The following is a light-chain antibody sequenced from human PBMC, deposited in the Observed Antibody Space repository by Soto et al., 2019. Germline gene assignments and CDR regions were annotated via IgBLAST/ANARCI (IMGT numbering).Light chain of an antibody. CDR3: QQYSSYWT. CDR2: AAS. Sequence: AIQMTQSPSSLSASVGDRVTITCRASQGIRNDLGWYQQKPGKAPKLLIYAASSLQSGVPSRFSGSGSGTDFTLTISSLQPADFATYYCQQYSSYWTFGKGTTVDIK. V-gene: IGKV1-6*01. CDR1: QGIRND. J-gene: IGKJ1*01.